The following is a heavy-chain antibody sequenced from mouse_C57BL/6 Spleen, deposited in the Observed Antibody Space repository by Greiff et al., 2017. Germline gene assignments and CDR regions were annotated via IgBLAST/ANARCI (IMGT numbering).Heavy chain of an antibody. Sequence: EVMLVESGGGLVQPGGSLKLSCAASGFTFSDYYMYWVRQTPEKRLEWVAYISNGGGSTYYPDTVKGRFTISRDNAKNTLYLQMSRLKSEDTAMYYCARQRDYDRVFDYWGQGTTLTVSS. V-gene: IGHV5-12*01. CDR2: ISNGGGST. CDR1: GFTFSDYY. J-gene: IGHJ2*01. D-gene: IGHD2-4*01. CDR3: ARQRDYDRVFDY.